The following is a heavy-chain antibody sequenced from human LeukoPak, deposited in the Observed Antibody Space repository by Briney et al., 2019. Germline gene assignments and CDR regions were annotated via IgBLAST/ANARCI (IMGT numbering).Heavy chain of an antibody. CDR1: GFTFSSYP. CDR3: ARGTYYYDSRADWYFDL. CDR2: ISGGGGST. Sequence: PGGSLRLSCAASGFTFSSYPMSWVRQTPTKGLQWVSSISGGGGSTYYADSVKGRFTISRDNAKNSLYLQMNSLRDEDTAVYYCARGTYYYDSRADWYFDLWGRGTLVTVSS. J-gene: IGHJ2*01. D-gene: IGHD3-22*01. V-gene: IGHV3-23*01.